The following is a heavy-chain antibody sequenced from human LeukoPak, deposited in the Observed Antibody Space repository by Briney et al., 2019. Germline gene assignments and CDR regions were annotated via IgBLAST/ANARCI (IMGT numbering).Heavy chain of an antibody. V-gene: IGHV3-23*01. CDR1: GFTFSSYA. D-gene: IGHD2-15*01. J-gene: IGHJ4*02. CDR2: ISGSGGST. Sequence: TRGSLRLSCAASGFTFSSYAMSWVRQAPGKGLEWVSAISGSGGSTYYADSVKGRFTISRDNSKNTLYLQMNSLRAEDTAVYYCAKIEFSGGSYYFDYWGQGTLVTVSS. CDR3: AKIEFSGGSYYFDY.